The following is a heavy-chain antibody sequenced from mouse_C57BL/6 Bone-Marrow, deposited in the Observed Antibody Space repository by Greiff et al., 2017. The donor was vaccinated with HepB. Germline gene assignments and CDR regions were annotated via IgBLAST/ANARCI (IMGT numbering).Heavy chain of an antibody. CDR2: IYPRSGNT. CDR3: ARNGSSFYYFDY. Sequence: VQLQQSGAELARPGASVKLSCKASGYTFTSYGISWVKQRTGQGLEWIGEIYPRSGNTYYNEKFKGKATLTADKSSSTAYMELRSLTSEDSAVYFCARNGSSFYYFDYWGQGTTLTVSS. V-gene: IGHV1-81*01. J-gene: IGHJ2*01. D-gene: IGHD1-1*01. CDR1: GYTFTSYG.